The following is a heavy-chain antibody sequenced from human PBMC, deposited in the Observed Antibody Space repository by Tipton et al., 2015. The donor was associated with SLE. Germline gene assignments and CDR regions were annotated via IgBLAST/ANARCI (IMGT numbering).Heavy chain of an antibody. CDR1: GGSISTYY. CDR2: IYHTGST. V-gene: IGHV4-59*08. Sequence: LSLTCTVSGGSISTYYWSWIRQPPKQGLEWIGWIYHTGSTDYNPSLKSRVTISVDTSKNQFSLKLSSVTAADTAVYYCARHRGYFTVSDYIDYWGQGALVAVSS. D-gene: IGHD3-10*01. J-gene: IGHJ4*02. CDR3: ARHRGYFTVSDYIDY.